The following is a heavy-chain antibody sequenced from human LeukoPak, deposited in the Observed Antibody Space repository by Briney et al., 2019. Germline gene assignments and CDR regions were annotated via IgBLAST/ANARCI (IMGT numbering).Heavy chain of an antibody. CDR2: ISRRSGYI. Sequence: GGSLRLSCAASGFTFSSYTMNWVRQAPGKGLEWVSSISRRSGYIYYADSVKGRFTISRDNAKNSLYLQMNSLRAEDTAVYYCARTSYSSSWGGAFDIWGQGTMVTVSS. D-gene: IGHD6-13*01. J-gene: IGHJ3*02. CDR1: GFTFSSYT. V-gene: IGHV3-21*01. CDR3: ARTSYSSSWGGAFDI.